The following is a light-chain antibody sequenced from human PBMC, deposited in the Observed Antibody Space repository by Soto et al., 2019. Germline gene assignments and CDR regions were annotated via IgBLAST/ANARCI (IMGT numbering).Light chain of an antibody. V-gene: IGLV4-69*01. CDR3: QTWGTGFKV. CDR1: SGHSSNA. J-gene: IGLJ3*02. CDR2: LNSDGTY. Sequence: QSVLTQSPSASASLGASVKLTYTLSSGHSSNAIAWHQQQPEKGPRYLMKLNSDGTYTKGDGIPDRFSGSSSGAERYLTISSLQSEDEADYYCQTWGTGFKVFGGGTKLTVL.